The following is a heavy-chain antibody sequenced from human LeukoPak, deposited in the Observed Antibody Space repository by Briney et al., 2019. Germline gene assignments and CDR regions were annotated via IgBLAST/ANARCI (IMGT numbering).Heavy chain of an antibody. J-gene: IGHJ4*02. Sequence: TGGSLRLSCAASGFTFSSYTMTWVRQAPGQGLEWISSISGSRGYTYYADSLKGRFTISRDNAKNSLSLQMNSLRVEDTAIYFCAKDVLTVARRGFDSWGPGTLVTVSS. D-gene: IGHD6-6*01. CDR1: GFTFSSYT. CDR2: ISGSRGYT. V-gene: IGHV3-21*01. CDR3: AKDVLTVARRGFDS.